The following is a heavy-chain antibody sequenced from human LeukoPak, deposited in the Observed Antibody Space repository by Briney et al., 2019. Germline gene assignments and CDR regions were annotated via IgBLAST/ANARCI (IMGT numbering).Heavy chain of an antibody. V-gene: IGHV1-46*01. CDR3: ARERSPIVVVIHYYYGMDV. Sequence: GASVKVSCKASGYSFTTYYMHWVRQAPGQGLEWMGIINPTGGVTAYAQKFQGRVTMTRDTSTSTVYIALSSLRSEDTAVYYCARERSPIVVVIHYYYGMDVWGQGTTVTVSS. D-gene: IGHD3-22*01. CDR2: INPTGGVT. CDR1: GYSFTTYY. J-gene: IGHJ6*02.